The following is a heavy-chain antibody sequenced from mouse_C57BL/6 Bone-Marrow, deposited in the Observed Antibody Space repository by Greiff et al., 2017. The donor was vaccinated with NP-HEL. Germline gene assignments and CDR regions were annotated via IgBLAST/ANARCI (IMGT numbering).Heavy chain of an antibody. CDR3: ASSHYYGSSYGWYFDV. Sequence: VQLQQSGPVLVKPGASVKMSCKASGYTFTDYYMNWVKQSHGKSLEWIGVINPYNGGTSYNQKFKGKATLTVDKSSSTAYMELNSLTSEDSAVYYCASSHYYGSSYGWYFDVWGTGTTVTVSS. J-gene: IGHJ1*03. D-gene: IGHD1-1*01. CDR1: GYTFTDYY. V-gene: IGHV1-19*01. CDR2: INPYNGGT.